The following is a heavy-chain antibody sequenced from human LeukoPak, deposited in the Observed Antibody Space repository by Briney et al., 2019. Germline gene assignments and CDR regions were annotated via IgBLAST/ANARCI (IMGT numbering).Heavy chain of an antibody. V-gene: IGHV5-51*01. Sequence: GESLKISCKGSGYSFTSYWIGWVRQMPGKGLGWMGIIYPGDSDTRYSPSFQGQVTISADKSISTAYLQWSSLRASDTAMYYCARQVVVPAASYYYYYYMDVWGKGTTVTVSS. J-gene: IGHJ6*03. D-gene: IGHD2-2*01. CDR3: ARQVVVPAASYYYYYYMDV. CDR2: IYPGDSDT. CDR1: GYSFTSYW.